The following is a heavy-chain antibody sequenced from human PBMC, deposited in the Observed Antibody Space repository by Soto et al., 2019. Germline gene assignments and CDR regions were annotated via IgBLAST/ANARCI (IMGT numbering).Heavy chain of an antibody. CDR2: ISGSGGST. CDR3: AKDLVERCRSCRDY. J-gene: IGHJ4*02. V-gene: IGHV3-23*01. CDR1: GFTFSSYA. D-gene: IGHD2-15*01. Sequence: GGSLRLSCAASGFTFSSYAMSWVRQAPGKGLEWVSAISGSGGSTYYADSVKGRFTISRDNPKNTLCLQMNSLRAEDTAVYYCAKDLVERCRSCRDYWGQGTLVTVSS.